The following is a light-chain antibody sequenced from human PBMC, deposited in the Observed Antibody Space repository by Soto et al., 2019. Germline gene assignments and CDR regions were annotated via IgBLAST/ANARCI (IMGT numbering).Light chain of an antibody. Sequence: IRLTHSPSSVSAYVGHRVTITCWGSQSISNYLNWYQHRPGKAPNLLIYAASSLQSGVPSRFSGSESGTDFTLTITSLQPEDSATYYCQQSYSTPITFGQGTRLEIK. CDR3: QQSYSTPIT. CDR2: AAS. CDR1: QSISNY. J-gene: IGKJ5*01. V-gene: IGKV1-39*01.